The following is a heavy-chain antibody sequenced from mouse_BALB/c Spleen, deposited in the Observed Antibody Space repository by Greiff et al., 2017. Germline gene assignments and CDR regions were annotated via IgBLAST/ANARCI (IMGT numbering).Heavy chain of an antibody. V-gene: IGHV2-3*01. CDR1: GFSLTRYG. J-gene: IGHJ2*01. Sequence: QVQLKESGPGLVAPSQSLSLTCTVSGFSLTRYGVSWVRQPPGKGLEWLGVIWGDGSTNSHAALISRLSISKDNSTSQVFLKLNSLQTDDTATYYWAKVPFYYYGSRYYFDDWGQGTTLTVSS. CDR3: AKVPFYYYGSRYYFDD. CDR2: IWGDGST. D-gene: IGHD1-1*01.